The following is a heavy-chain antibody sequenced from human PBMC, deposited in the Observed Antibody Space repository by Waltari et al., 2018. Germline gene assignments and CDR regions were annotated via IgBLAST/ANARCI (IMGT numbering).Heavy chain of an antibody. CDR1: GFTFSSYA. D-gene: IGHD3-3*01. CDR2: ISGGGGST. CDR3: AKEVFFPDWFDP. J-gene: IGHJ5*02. Sequence: EVQLLESGGGLVQPGGSLRLSCSASGFTFSSYAMSWARQAPGRGLEWVSDISGGGGSTDYADSVKGRFTISRDNSKNTLYLQMNSLRAEDTAVYYCAKEVFFPDWFDPWGQGTLVTVSS. V-gene: IGHV3-23*01.